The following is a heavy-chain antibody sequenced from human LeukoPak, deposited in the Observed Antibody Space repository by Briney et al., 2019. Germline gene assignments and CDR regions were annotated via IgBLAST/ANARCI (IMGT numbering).Heavy chain of an antibody. D-gene: IGHD7-27*01. V-gene: IGHV4-38-2*01. CDR2: IYHSGST. CDR1: GYSISSGYY. CDR3: ARLPALGYFDY. Sequence: PSETLSLTCAVSGYSISSGYYWGWIRQPPGKGLEWIGSIYHSGSTYYNPSLKSRVTISVDTSKNQFSLKLSSVTAADTAVYYCARLPALGYFDYWGQGTLVTVSS. J-gene: IGHJ4*02.